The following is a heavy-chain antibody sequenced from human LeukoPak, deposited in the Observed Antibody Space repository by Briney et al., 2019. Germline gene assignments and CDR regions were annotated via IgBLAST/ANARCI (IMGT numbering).Heavy chain of an antibody. CDR2: IYYSGST. V-gene: IGHV4-39*01. CDR1: GGSISSSSYY. CDR3: AGRSGYFDWLPSDY. D-gene: IGHD3-9*01. Sequence: KASETLSPTCTVSGGSISSSSYYWGWIRQPPGKGLEWIGSIYYSGSTYYNPSLKSRFTISVDTSKNQFSLKLSSVTAADTAVYYCAGRSGYFDWLPSDYWGQGTLVTVSS. J-gene: IGHJ4*02.